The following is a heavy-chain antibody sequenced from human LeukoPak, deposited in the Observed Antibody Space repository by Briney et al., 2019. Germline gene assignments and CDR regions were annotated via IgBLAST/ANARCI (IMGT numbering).Heavy chain of an antibody. D-gene: IGHD6-19*01. J-gene: IGHJ3*02. Sequence: PGGSLRLSCAASGFTFSSYAMHWVRQAPGKGLEWVAVISYDGSNKYYADSVKGRFTISRDNSKNTLYLQMNSLRAEDTAVYYCAKRDSSGWYGLGAFDIWGQGTMVTVSS. V-gene: IGHV3-30-3*02. CDR3: AKRDSSGWYGLGAFDI. CDR2: ISYDGSNK. CDR1: GFTFSSYA.